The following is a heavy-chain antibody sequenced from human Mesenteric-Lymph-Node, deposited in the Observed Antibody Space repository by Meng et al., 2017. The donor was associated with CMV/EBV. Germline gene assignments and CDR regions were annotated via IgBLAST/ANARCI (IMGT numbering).Heavy chain of an antibody. V-gene: IGHV1-2*02. J-gene: IGHJ5*02. D-gene: IGHD1-26*01. CDR1: GYTFTAYY. CDR2: INPNSGGT. CDR3: ARERVSSRFRFDP. Sequence: ASVKVSCKASGYTFTAYYIHWVRQAPGQGLEWLGWINPNSGGTNYAQKFQGRVTMTRDTSISTAYMELSRLRSDDTAVYYCARERVSSRFRFDPWGQGTLVTVSS.